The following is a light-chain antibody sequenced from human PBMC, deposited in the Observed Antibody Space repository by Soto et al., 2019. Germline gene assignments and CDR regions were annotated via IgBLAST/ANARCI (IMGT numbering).Light chain of an antibody. V-gene: IGKV3-20*01. CDR2: DAS. CDR3: QQYATSPLT. CDR1: QSVAKNY. Sequence: EIVLTQSPGTLSLSPGERASLSCRASQSVAKNYLASYQQKPGQALRLLLSDASSRALGIPDRFSGSGSGTAFTFTISRPEAEAFAVYFCQQYATSPLTFGGGTKVEIK. J-gene: IGKJ4*01.